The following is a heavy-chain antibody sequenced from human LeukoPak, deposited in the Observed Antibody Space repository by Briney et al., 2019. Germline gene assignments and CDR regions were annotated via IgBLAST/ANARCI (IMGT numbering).Heavy chain of an antibody. CDR3: ARDRGDSSGYYRNWFDP. V-gene: IGHV1-46*01. J-gene: IGHJ5*02. CDR2: INPSGGST. CDR1: GYTFTSYD. Sequence: ASVKVSCKASGYTFTSYDINWVRQAPGQGLEWMGIINPSGGSTSYAQKFQGRVTMTRDTSTSTVYMELSSLRSEDTAVYYCARDRGDSSGYYRNWFDPWGQGTLVTVSS. D-gene: IGHD3-22*01.